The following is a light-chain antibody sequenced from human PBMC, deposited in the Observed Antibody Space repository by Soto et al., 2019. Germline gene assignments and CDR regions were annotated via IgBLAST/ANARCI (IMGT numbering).Light chain of an antibody. Sequence: EILMTQSPATLSVSPGERATLSWRASQSVSSNLAWYQQKPGQAPRLLIYGASTGDTGIPARFSGSGSGTEFTLTISSLQSEDCAIYYCQQYHTWPITFGGGTKVDIK. V-gene: IGKV3-15*01. J-gene: IGKJ4*01. CDR3: QQYHTWPIT. CDR2: GAS. CDR1: QSVSSN.